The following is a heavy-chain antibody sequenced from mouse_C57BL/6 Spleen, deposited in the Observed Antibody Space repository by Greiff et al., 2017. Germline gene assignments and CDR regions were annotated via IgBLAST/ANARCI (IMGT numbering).Heavy chain of an antibody. CDR3: AREDYGRSLPMDY. J-gene: IGHJ4*01. Sequence: EVKLMESEGGLVQPGSSMKLSCTASGFTFSDYYMAWVRQVPEKGLEWVANINYDGSSTYYLDSLKSRFIISRDNAKNILYLQMSSLKSEDTATYYCAREDYGRSLPMDYWGQGTSVTVSS. CDR2: INYDGSST. CDR1: GFTFSDYY. V-gene: IGHV5-16*01. D-gene: IGHD1-1*01.